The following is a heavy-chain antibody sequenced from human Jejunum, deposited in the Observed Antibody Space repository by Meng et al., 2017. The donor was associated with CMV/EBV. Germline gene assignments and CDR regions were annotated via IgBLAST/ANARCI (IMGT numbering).Heavy chain of an antibody. CDR3: ARVVVTATPGFYYYYGVDV. V-gene: IGHV5-51*01. Sequence: NYWIGWVRQMPGKGLEWMGIIYPGDSDTRYGPSFQGQVTISAVKSISTAYLHWSSLKASDTAMYYCARVVVTATPGFYYYYGVDVWGQGTTVTVSS. CDR2: IYPGDSDT. D-gene: IGHD2-15*01. CDR1: NYW. J-gene: IGHJ6*02.